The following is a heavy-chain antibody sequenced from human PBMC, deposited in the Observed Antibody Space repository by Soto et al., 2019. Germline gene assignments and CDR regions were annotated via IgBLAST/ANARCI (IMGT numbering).Heavy chain of an antibody. CDR1: GVSINNHY. J-gene: IGHJ4*02. CDR2: VNYNRIT. Sequence: QVQLQESGPGLVKPSETLSLTCTVSGVSINNHYWSWIRQPPGKGLEWLGSVNYNRITNYNPSLKSRVPMSVDTSKNKLPLNLTALTAADSAMYYCTRANWDSEYWGQGTLVTVSS. D-gene: IGHD2-8*01. V-gene: IGHV4-59*11. CDR3: TRANWDSEY.